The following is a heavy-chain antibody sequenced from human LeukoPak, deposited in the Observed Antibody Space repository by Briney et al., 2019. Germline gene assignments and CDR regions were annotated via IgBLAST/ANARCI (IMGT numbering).Heavy chain of an antibody. CDR2: ISGSTSYI. J-gene: IGHJ6*02. CDR3: ASDLQPYVDYYGMDV. CDR1: GGSIRSSYYY. V-gene: IGHV3-21*01. D-gene: IGHD3-16*01. Sequence: ETLSLTCTVSGGSIRSSYYYWGWIRQAPGKGLEWVSSISGSTSYIYYADSVKGRFTISRDNAKNALYLQMNSLRVEDTAVYYCASDLQPYVDYYGMDVWGQGTTVTVSS.